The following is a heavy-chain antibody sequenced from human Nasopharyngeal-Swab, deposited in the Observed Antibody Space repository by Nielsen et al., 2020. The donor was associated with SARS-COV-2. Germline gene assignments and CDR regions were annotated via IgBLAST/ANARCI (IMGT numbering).Heavy chain of an antibody. J-gene: IGHJ4*02. CDR1: GFTFSSYA. V-gene: IGHV3-23*01. Sequence: GESLKISCAASGFTFSSYAMSWVRQAPGKGLEWVSAISDNGGSTYYADSVKGRFTISRDNSKNTLYLQMNSLRAEATAVYYCAKDDTLFDYWGQGTLVTVSS. CDR2: ISDNGGST. CDR3: AKDDTLFDY.